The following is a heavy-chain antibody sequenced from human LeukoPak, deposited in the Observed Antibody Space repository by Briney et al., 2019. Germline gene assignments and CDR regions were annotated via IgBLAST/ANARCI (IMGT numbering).Heavy chain of an antibody. D-gene: IGHD1-26*01. CDR1: GFTFSSYG. Sequence: GGSLRLSCAASGFTFSSYGMHWVRQAPGKGLEWVAFIRYDGSNKYYADSVKGRFTISRDNSKNTLYLQMNSLRAEDTAVYYCAKDGEWELKYYFDYWGQGTLVTVSS. CDR2: IRYDGSNK. J-gene: IGHJ4*02. V-gene: IGHV3-30*02. CDR3: AKDGEWELKYYFDY.